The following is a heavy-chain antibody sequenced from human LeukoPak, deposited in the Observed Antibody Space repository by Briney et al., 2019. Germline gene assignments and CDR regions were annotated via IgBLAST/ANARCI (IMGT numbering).Heavy chain of an antibody. CDR1: GGSISSSSYC. J-gene: IGHJ6*03. CDR3: ARDGRYFDWSVYMDV. V-gene: IGHV4-39*07. Sequence: SETLSLTCTVSGGSISSSSYCWGWIRQPPGKGLEWIGSIYYSGSTYYNPSLKSRVTISVDTSKNQFSLKLSSVTAADTAVYYCARDGRYFDWSVYMDVWGKGTTVTVSS. D-gene: IGHD3-9*01. CDR2: IYYSGST.